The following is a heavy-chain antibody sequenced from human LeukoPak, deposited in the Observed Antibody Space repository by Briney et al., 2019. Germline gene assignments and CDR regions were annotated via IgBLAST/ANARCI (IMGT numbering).Heavy chain of an antibody. CDR3: ARDDGGNTGYENFDY. Sequence: GASVKVSCKASGYTFTTYYMYWVRQAPGQGLEWMGWVNPNSGGTNYAQKFQGRVTMTRDTSISTAYMELSRMRIDDTAVYYGARDDGGNTGYENFDYWGQGTLVTVSS. CDR1: GYTFTTYY. V-gene: IGHV1-2*02. J-gene: IGHJ4*02. D-gene: IGHD5-12*01. CDR2: VNPNSGGT.